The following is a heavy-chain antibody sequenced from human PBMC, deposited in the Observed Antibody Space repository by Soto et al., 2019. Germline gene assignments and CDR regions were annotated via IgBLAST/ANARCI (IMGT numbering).Heavy chain of an antibody. CDR1: GFTFSSYA. CDR3: ARGHGDGDCYLFDS. D-gene: IGHD2-21*02. Sequence: GGSLRLSCAASGFTFSSYAMSWVRQAPGNRLEWVSGISGTGVTTYYADSVRGRFTISRDNSKNTLYLQMNSLRAEDTAVYYCARGHGDGDCYLFDSWGQGTLVTVSS. V-gene: IGHV3-23*01. CDR2: ISGTGVTT. J-gene: IGHJ4*02.